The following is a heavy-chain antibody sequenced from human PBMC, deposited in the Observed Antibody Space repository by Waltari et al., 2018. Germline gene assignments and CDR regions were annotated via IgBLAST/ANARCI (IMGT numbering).Heavy chain of an antibody. CDR2: ISPHRVST. V-gene: IGHV1-2*02. CDR1: GYIFTNYY. J-gene: IGHJ4*02. CDR3: ATGGAQYFDY. Sequence: QVQLVQSGAEVKKPGASVKVSCKASGYIFTNYYMHWVRQAPGQGLECMGWISPHRVSTTYGPRFQGRVTITRDTSISTAYMELNGLTSDDTAVYYCATGGAQYFDYWGQGTQVSVSS.